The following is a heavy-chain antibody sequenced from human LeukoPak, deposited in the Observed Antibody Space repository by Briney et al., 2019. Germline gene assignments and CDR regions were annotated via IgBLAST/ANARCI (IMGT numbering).Heavy chain of an antibody. J-gene: IGHJ4*02. CDR2: ISSRSATI. D-gene: IGHD6-6*01. V-gene: IGHV3-48*03. CDR3: ARADYSSSSLEY. CDR1: GFTFSSYE. Sequence: GGSLRLSCAGSGFTFSSYEMNWVRQAPGKGLEWVSFISSRSATIYYADSVKGRFTISRDNAKNSLYLQMNSLSAEDTAVYYCARADYSSSSLEYWGQGTLVTVSS.